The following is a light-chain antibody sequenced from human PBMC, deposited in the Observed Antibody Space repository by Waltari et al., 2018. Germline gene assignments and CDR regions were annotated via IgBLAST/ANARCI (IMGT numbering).Light chain of an antibody. Sequence: DIVMTQFPDSLAVSLGERATINCKSSQSVLYSANSRNYLSWYQQKPGQPPKVLIYWASTGASGVPYRFSGRGCGTDFSLTISSLRGEDVAVYYCQQYYDTPYSFGQGTKLEIK. J-gene: IGKJ2*03. V-gene: IGKV4-1*01. CDR2: WAS. CDR1: QSVLYSANSRNY. CDR3: QQYYDTPYS.